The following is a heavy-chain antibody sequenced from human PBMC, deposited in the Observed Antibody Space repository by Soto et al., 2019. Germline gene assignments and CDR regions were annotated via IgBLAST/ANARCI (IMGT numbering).Heavy chain of an antibody. CDR1: GFTFSSYG. J-gene: IGHJ4*02. V-gene: IGHV3-33*01. Sequence: QVQLVESGGGVVQPGRSLRLSCAASGFTFSSYGMHWVRQAPGKGLEWVVVIWYDGSNKYYADSVKGRFTISRDNSKNTLYLQMNSLRAEDTAVYYCARDWDATNMYYFDYWGQGTLVTVSS. CDR2: IWYDGSNK. CDR3: ARDWDATNMYYFDY. D-gene: IGHD1-26*01.